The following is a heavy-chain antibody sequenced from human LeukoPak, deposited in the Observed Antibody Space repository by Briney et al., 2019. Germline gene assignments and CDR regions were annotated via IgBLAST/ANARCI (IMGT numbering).Heavy chain of an antibody. CDR1: GGSFSGYY. V-gene: IGHV4-34*01. J-gene: IGHJ6*03. Sequence: SETLSLTCAVYGGSFSGYYWSWIRQPPGKGLEWIGEINHSGSTNYNPSLKSPVTISVDTSRNQFSLKLSSVTAADSAVYYWARRTGYLNYYYYYYMDVWGNGTTVTVSS. CDR2: INHSGST. CDR3: ARRTGYLNYYYYYYMDV. D-gene: IGHD3/OR15-3a*01.